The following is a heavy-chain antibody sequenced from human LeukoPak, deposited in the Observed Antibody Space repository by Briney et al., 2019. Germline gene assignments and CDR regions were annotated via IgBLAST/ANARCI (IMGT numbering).Heavy chain of an antibody. J-gene: IGHJ6*02. D-gene: IGHD5-18*01. CDR2: IYYSGRT. V-gene: IGHV4-39*01. CDR1: GGSISSSSYY. Sequence: PSETLSLTCTVSGGSISSSSYYWGWVRQPPGKGREWIGTIYYSGRTSYNPSLRGRLTISVYTSKNQFSLQLSSVPAADTAVYYCARLPQGGSSYGRLDVWGQGTPVTVSS. CDR3: ARLPQGGSSYGRLDV.